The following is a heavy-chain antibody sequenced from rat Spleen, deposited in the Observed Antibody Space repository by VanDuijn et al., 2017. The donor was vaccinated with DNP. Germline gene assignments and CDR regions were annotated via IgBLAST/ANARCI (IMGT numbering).Heavy chain of an antibody. V-gene: IGHV5-20*01. CDR1: GIXXXAYX. Sequence: EVQLVESGGGLXXXGGXXKISCAXXGIXXXAYXXXWVXXAPXXXLEXXXSXFFDGLATYCRDSVRGRFTISRNSSNTTLWLQMDSLRSEDTATYYCTTEGRMYTTHGDMDAWGQGTSVTVSS. D-gene: IGHD1-6*01. CDR2: XFFDGLAT. CDR3: TTEGRMYTTHGDMDA. J-gene: IGHJ4*01.